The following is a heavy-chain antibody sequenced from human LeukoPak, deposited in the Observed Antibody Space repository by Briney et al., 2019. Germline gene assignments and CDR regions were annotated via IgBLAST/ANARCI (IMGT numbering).Heavy chain of an antibody. D-gene: IGHD1-26*01. CDR1: GFTFSNYA. CDR3: AKMGHPHY. J-gene: IGHJ4*02. CDR2: VGGRGTNT. V-gene: IGHV3-23*01. Sequence: PGGSLRLSCAGSGFTFSNYAMIWVRQVPGKGLEWVSAVGGRGTNTFYADSVKGRFTISRDNSKNTLYLQMNSLRAEDTAVYYCAKMGHPHYWGQGTLVTVSS.